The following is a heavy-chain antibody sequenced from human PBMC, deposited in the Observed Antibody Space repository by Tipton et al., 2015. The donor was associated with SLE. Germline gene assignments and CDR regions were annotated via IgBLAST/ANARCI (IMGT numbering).Heavy chain of an antibody. D-gene: IGHD6-13*01. Sequence: TLSLTCTVSGGSISSSTYYWGWIRQPPGKGLEWIGSVYYTGNTYYNPSLKSRVTISVDTSKNQFSLKLSSATAADTAVYSCARGGIPYSASWYGYFFDYWGLGSLVTVSP. J-gene: IGHJ4*02. V-gene: IGHV4-39*07. CDR3: ARGGIPYSASWYGYFFDY. CDR1: GGSISSSTYY. CDR2: VYYTGNT.